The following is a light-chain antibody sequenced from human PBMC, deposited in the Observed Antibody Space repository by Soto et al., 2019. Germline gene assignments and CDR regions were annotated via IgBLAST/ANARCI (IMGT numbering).Light chain of an antibody. Sequence: AIQLTQSPSSLSASVGDRVTITCRASQGISSALAWYQQRPGKAPKLLIYDASSLETGVPSRFSGYGSGTDFTLTISSLQPEEFATYYCQQCDSFPLTFGGGTKVEIK. V-gene: IGKV1-13*02. CDR2: DAS. J-gene: IGKJ4*01. CDR1: QGISSA. CDR3: QQCDSFPLT.